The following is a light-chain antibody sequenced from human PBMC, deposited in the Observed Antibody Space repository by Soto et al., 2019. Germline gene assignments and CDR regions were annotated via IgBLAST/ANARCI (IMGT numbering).Light chain of an antibody. Sequence: QSALTQPPSASGSPGQSVTISCTGTSSDVGGYNYVSWYQQHPGKAPKLMIYEVDKRPSGVPDRFSGSKSGTTASLTVSGLQAEDEGDYYCFSYARSNNWVFGGGTQLTVL. V-gene: IGLV2-8*01. CDR1: SSDVGGYNY. CDR2: EVD. J-gene: IGLJ3*02. CDR3: FSYARSNNWV.